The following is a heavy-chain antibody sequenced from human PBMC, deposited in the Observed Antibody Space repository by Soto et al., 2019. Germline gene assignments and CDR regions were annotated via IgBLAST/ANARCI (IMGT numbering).Heavy chain of an antibody. V-gene: IGHV3-23*01. CDR2: ISGSGGST. D-gene: IGHD1-26*01. J-gene: IGHJ6*02. CDR3: VKDAGRRAYYGMDV. Sequence: GGSLRLSCAASGFTFSNYAMRWVRQAPEKGLEWVSVISGSGGSTDYADSVKGRVTISRDNSKNTLYLQMNSLRVEDTAVYYCVKDAGRRAYYGMDVWGQGITVTVSS. CDR1: GFTFSNYA.